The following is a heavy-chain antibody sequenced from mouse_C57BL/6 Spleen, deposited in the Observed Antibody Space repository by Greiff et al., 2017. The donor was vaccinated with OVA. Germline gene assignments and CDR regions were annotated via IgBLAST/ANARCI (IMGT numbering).Heavy chain of an antibody. J-gene: IGHJ1*03. CDR2: INPSSGYT. D-gene: IGHD2-5*01. V-gene: IGHV1-4*01. Sequence: VQLQQSGAELARPGASVKMSCKASGYTFTSYTMHWVKQRPGQGLEWIGYINPSSGYTKYNQKFKDKATLTAEKSSSTAYMQLSSLTSEDSAVYYCARPGYSNSFDVWGTGTTVTVSS. CDR3: ARPGYSNSFDV. CDR1: GYTFTSYT.